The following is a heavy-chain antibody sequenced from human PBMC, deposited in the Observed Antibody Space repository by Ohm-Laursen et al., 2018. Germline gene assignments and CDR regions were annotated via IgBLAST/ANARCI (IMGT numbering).Heavy chain of an antibody. V-gene: IGHV3-23*01. CDR2: ISGSGGST. CDR3: AKGPEHINWNYGDY. D-gene: IGHD1-7*01. CDR1: GFTFSNYW. Sequence: SLRLSCAASGFTFSNYWMSWVRQAPGKGLEWVSAISGSGGSTYYADSVKGRFTISRDNSKNTLYLQMNSLRAEDTAVYYCAKGPEHINWNYGDYWGQGTLVTVSS. J-gene: IGHJ4*02.